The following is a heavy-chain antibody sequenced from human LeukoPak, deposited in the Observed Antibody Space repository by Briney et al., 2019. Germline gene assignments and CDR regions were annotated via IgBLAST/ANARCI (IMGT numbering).Heavy chain of an antibody. CDR1: GGSFSGYY. J-gene: IGHJ6*03. CDR2: INHSGST. V-gene: IGHV4-34*01. D-gene: IGHD6-19*01. CDR3: ARAIAVAGHVRGRYYYYYMDV. Sequence: PSETLSLTCAVYGGSFSGYYWSWIRQPPGKGLEWIGKINHSGSTNYNPSLKSRVTISVDTSKNQFSLKLSSVTAADTAVYYCARAIAVAGHVRGRYYYYYMDVWGKGTTVTISS.